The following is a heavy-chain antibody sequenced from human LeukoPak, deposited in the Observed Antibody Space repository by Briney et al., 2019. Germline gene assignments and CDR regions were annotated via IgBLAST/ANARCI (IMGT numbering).Heavy chain of an antibody. Sequence: SVKVSCKASGGTFSSYAISWVRQAPAKGLDRMGRIIPIFGTANYAQKFQGRVTITADKSTSTAYMELSSLRSEDTAVYYCASSLLRFLEWLFYEYWGQGTLVTVSS. J-gene: IGHJ4*02. V-gene: IGHV1-69*06. CDR1: GGTFSSYA. CDR3: ASSLLRFLEWLFYEY. D-gene: IGHD3-3*01. CDR2: IIPIFGTA.